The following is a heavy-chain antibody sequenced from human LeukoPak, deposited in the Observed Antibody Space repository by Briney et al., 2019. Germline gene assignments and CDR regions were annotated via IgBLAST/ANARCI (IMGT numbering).Heavy chain of an antibody. V-gene: IGHV1-18*01. Sequence: ASVKVSCKAPGYTFTSYGISWVRQAPGQGLEWMGWISAYNGNTNYAQKLQGRVTMTTDTSTSTAYMELRSLRSDDTAVYYCARSPGISTSYYYYYYMDVWGKGTTVTVSS. CDR3: ARSPGISTSYYYYYYMDV. CDR2: ISAYNGNT. D-gene: IGHD2-2*01. CDR1: GYTFTSYG. J-gene: IGHJ6*03.